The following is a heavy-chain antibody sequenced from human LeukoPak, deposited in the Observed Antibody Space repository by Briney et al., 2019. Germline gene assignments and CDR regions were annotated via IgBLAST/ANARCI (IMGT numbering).Heavy chain of an antibody. CDR1: GGSISSSNW. J-gene: IGHJ4*02. CDR3: ARASTEQQLRMGG. V-gene: IGHV4-4*02. D-gene: IGHD6-13*01. CDR2: IYHSGST. Sequence: SGTLSLTCAVSGGSISSSNWWSWVRQPPGKGLEWIGEIYHSGSTNYNPSLKSRVTISVDKSKNQFSLNLRSVTAADTAVYYCARASTEQQLRMGGGGQGTLVTVSA.